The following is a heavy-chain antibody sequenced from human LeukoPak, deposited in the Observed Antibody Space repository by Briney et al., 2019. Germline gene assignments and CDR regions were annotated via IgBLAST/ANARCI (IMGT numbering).Heavy chain of an antibody. D-gene: IGHD6-19*01. CDR2: INPSGGST. CDR3: ARVFEPEEGIAVTWFDP. J-gene: IGHJ5*02. CDR1: GYTFTGYY. V-gene: IGHV1-46*01. Sequence: ASVKVSCKASGYTFTGYYMHWVRQAPGQGLEWMGIINPSGGSTSYAQKFQGRVTMTRDTSTSTVYMELSSLRSEDTAVYYCARVFEPEEGIAVTWFDPWGQGTLVTVSS.